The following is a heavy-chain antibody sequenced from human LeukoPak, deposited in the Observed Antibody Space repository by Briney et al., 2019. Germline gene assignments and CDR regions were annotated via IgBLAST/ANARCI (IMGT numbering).Heavy chain of an antibody. Sequence: GGSLRLSCAASGFTFSSYAMSWVRQAPGKGLKWVSTINDNGAGTYYADSVKGRSTISRDNSYNTVSLQMNSLRDEDTGVYYCARGGAAPFDYWGQGTLVTVSS. CDR2: INDNGAGT. D-gene: IGHD2-15*01. V-gene: IGHV3-23*01. CDR3: ARGGAAPFDY. J-gene: IGHJ4*02. CDR1: GFTFSSYA.